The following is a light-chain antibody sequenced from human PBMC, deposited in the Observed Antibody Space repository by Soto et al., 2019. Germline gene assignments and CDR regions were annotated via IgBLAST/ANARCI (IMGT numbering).Light chain of an antibody. CDR2: EVS. V-gene: IGLV2-14*01. CDR1: NSDVGLYDF. Sequence: QSVLTQPASVSRTPGQSITISCTGSNSDVGLYDFVSWYQHHPGRAPKLIVSEVSHRPSGISNRFSGSKSGNTASLTISGLQSEDEAHYYCISYTSDDVRYVFGTGTKVTVL. J-gene: IGLJ1*01. CDR3: ISYTSDDVRYV.